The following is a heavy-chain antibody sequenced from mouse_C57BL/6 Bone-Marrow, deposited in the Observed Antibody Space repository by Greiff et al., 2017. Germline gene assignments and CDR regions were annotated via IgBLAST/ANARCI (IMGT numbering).Heavy chain of an antibody. CDR1: GYTFTNYW. CDR3: ARCDPWFAY. J-gene: IGHJ3*01. V-gene: IGHV1-63*01. Sequence: VKLMESGAELVRPGTSVKMSCKASGYTFTNYWIGWAKQRPGHGLEWIGDIYPGGGYTYYNEKFKGKATLTADKSSSTAYMQFSSLTSEDSAIYYCARCDPWFAYWGQGTLVTVAA. D-gene: IGHD2-13*01. CDR2: IYPGGGYT.